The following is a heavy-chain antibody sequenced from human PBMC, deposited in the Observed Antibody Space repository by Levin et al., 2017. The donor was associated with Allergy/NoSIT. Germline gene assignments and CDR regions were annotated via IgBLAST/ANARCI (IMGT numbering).Heavy chain of an antibody. Sequence: GGSLRLSCAASGFTFSSHWMHWVRQAPGEGPVWVSHINPDGSRTNYADSVKGRFTISRDNAKNTMYLHMSSLRAEETAVYYCARDSLTARQPFESWGQGTLVTVSS. J-gene: IGHJ4*02. CDR3: ARDSLTARQPFES. V-gene: IGHV3-74*01. CDR2: INPDGSRT. D-gene: IGHD6-6*01. CDR1: GFTFSSHW.